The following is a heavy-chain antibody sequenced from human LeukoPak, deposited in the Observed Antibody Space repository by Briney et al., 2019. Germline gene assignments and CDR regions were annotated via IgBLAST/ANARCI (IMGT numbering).Heavy chain of an antibody. J-gene: IGHJ4*02. Sequence: SETLSLTCTVSGGSISSSSYYWGWIRQPPGKGLEWIGSIYYSGSTYYNPSLKSRVTISVDTSKNQFSLKLSSVTAADSAVYYCARRFGSVWFPRGFDYWGQGTLVTVSS. CDR2: IYYSGST. D-gene: IGHD6-19*01. CDR1: GGSISSSSYY. V-gene: IGHV4-39*01. CDR3: ARRFGSVWFPRGFDY.